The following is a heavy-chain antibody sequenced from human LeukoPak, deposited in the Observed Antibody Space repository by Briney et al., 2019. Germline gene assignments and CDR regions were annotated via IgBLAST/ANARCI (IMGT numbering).Heavy chain of an antibody. V-gene: IGHV3-23*01. Sequence: PGGSLRLSCAASGFTFISYAMSWVRQAPGKGLEWVSAISGSGGSTYYADSVKGRFTISRDNSKNTLYLQMNSLRAEDTAVYYCAKDLIDGTTGISWSRRGPQYYYMDVWGKGTTVTVSS. CDR1: GFTFISYA. CDR3: AKDLIDGTTGISWSRRGPQYYYMDV. J-gene: IGHJ6*03. CDR2: ISGSGGST. D-gene: IGHD1-1*01.